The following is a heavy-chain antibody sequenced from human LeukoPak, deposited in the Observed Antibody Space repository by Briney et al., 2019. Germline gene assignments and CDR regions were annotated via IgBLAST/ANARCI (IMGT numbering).Heavy chain of an antibody. CDR1: GGSFSGYY. CDR2: INHSGST. J-gene: IGHJ6*03. CDR3: ARGRAGVVPAAIGGGYYYYMDV. V-gene: IGHV4-34*01. Sequence: SETLSLTCAVSGGSFSGYYWSWIRQPPGKGLEWIGEINHSGSTNYNPSLKSRVTISVDTSKNQFSLKLSSVAAADTAVYYCARGRAGVVPAAIGGGYYYYMDVWGKGTTVTVSS. D-gene: IGHD2-2*02.